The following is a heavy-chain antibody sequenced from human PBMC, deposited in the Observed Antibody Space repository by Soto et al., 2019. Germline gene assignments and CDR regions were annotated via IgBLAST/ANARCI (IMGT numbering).Heavy chain of an antibody. CDR1: GGSIGSGGYY. D-gene: IGHD3-22*01. J-gene: IGHJ4*02. CDR2: IYYSGST. CDR3: ARGKYYYDSSGYYRTFYDQYYFDY. Sequence: SETLSLTCTVSGGSIGSGGYYWSWIRQHPGKGLEWIGYIYYSGSTYYNPSLKSRVTISVDTSKNQFSLKLSSVTAADTAVYYCARGKYYYDSSGYYRTFYDQYYFDYWGQGTLVTVSS. V-gene: IGHV4-31*03.